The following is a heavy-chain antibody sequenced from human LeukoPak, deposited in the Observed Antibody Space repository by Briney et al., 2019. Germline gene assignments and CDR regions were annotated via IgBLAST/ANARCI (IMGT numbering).Heavy chain of an antibody. CDR2: ISYDGSNK. D-gene: IGHD3-22*01. CDR1: GFTFSSYG. J-gene: IGHJ4*02. V-gene: IGHV3-30*03. Sequence: GGSLRLSCAASGFTFSSYGMHWVRQAPGKGLEWVAVISYDGSNKYYADSVKGRFTISRDNSKNTLYLQMNSLRSEDTAVYYCARGGPDYYDSSAYFDYWGQGTLVTVSS. CDR3: ARGGPDYYDSSAYFDY.